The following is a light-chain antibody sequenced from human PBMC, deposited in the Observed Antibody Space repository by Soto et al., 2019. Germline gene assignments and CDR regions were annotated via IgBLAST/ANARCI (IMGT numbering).Light chain of an antibody. J-gene: IGLJ2*01. CDR3: GTWDTTMSGLL. CDR1: ISNIGNNH. V-gene: IGLV1-51*01. Sequence: QSVLTQPPSASAAPGQRVTISCSGTISNIGNNHVSWYQQVPGTAPKLLIYDNNKRPSGIPDRFSGSRSGTSATLAITGLQTGDEADYICGTWDTTMSGLLFGGGTKVTVL. CDR2: DNN.